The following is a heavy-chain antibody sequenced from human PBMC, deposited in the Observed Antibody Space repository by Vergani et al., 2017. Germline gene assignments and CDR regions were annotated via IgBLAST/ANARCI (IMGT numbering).Heavy chain of an antibody. CDR3: ARAKITMVYYYGMDV. CDR1: GFTFSTYE. D-gene: IGHD3-10*01. J-gene: IGHJ6*02. V-gene: IGHV3-48*03. CDR2: ISSSSSYI. Sequence: EVQLVESGGGLVQPGGSLRLSCAASGFTFSTYEMNWVRQAPGKGLEWVSSISSSSSYIYYADSVKGRFTISRDNAKNSLYLQMNSLRAEDTAVYYCARAKITMVYYYGMDVWGQGTTVTVSS.